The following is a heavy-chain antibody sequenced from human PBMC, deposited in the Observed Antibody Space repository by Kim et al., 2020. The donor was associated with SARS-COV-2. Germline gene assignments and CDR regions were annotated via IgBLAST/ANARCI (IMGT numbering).Heavy chain of an antibody. V-gene: IGHV3-30*04. D-gene: IGHD4-17*01. CDR3: ARAQGTTWYFDL. CDR2: ISYDGSNK. J-gene: IGHJ2*01. Sequence: GGSLRLSCAASGFTFSSYAMHWVRQAPGKWLEWVAVISYDGSNKYYADSVKGRFTISRDNSKNTLYLQMNSLRAQDTAVYYCARAQGTTWYFDLWGRGTLGTVS. CDR1: GFTFSSYA.